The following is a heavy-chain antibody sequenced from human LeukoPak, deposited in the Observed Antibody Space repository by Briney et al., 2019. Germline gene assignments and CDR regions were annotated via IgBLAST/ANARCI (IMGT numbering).Heavy chain of an antibody. D-gene: IGHD3-3*01. CDR1: GFTFSNAW. CDR2: IRTNTDGGTS. V-gene: IGHV3-15*01. Sequence: GGSLRLSCAASGFTFSNAWMSWVRQAPGKGLEWVGRIRTNTDGGTSDYAAPVKGRFTISRDDSKNTLYLQMNSLKTEDTAVYYCTTAYYDFWSGYSGFDYWGQGTLVTVSS. J-gene: IGHJ4*02. CDR3: TTAYYDFWSGYSGFDY.